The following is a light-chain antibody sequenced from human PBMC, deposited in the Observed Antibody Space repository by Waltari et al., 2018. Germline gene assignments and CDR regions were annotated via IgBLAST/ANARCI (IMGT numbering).Light chain of an antibody. CDR1: QGISSW. Sequence: DIQMTQSPSSVSASVGDRVTITCRASQGISSWLAWYQHKPGKVPKLLITAASSLQSGVPSIFSGSGSGTDFTLIISSLQPEDFATYYCQQADSFPITFGQGTRLEIK. CDR3: QQADSFPIT. V-gene: IGKV1D-12*01. CDR2: AAS. J-gene: IGKJ5*01.